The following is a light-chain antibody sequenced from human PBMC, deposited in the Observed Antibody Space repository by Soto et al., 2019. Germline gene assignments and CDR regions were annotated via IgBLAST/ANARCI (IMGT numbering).Light chain of an antibody. CDR3: SSYTSSSTLV. J-gene: IGLJ1*01. CDR2: EVS. CDR1: SSDVGGYNY. Sequence: QSAPTQPASVSGSPGQSITISCTGTSSDVGGYNYVPWYQQHPGKAPKLMIYEVSNRPSGVSNRFSGSKSGNTASLTISGLQAEDEADYYCSSYTSSSTLVFGTGTKVTVL. V-gene: IGLV2-14*01.